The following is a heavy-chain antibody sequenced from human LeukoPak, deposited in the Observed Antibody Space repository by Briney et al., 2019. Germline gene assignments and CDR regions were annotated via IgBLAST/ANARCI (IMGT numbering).Heavy chain of an antibody. CDR3: AKASGGSCYSYFDY. J-gene: IGHJ4*02. CDR1: GFTISNPA. CDR2: ISGSGGST. V-gene: IGHV3-23*01. Sequence: GGSLRLSCAASGFTISNPAMTWVRQAPGKGLDWVSAISGSGGSTYYADSVKGRFTISRDNSKNTLYLQMNSLRAEDTAVYYCAKASGGSCYSYFDYWGQGTLVTVSS. D-gene: IGHD2-15*01.